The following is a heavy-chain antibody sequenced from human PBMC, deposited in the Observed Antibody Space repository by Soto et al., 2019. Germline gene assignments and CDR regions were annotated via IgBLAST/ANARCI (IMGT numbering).Heavy chain of an antibody. J-gene: IGHJ4*02. V-gene: IGHV3-74*01. CDR1: GFTFSNYW. CDR3: ARVLIVGHINF. D-gene: IGHD2-21*01. CDR2: ISQDGRDT. Sequence: PGGPLRLSCAAFGFTFSNYWMYWVRQAPGKGLVWVSRISQDGRDTVYADSVRGRITVSRDNAKNTMYLQMNSLTAEDTAVYHCARVLIVGHINFWGKGTLVTVSS.